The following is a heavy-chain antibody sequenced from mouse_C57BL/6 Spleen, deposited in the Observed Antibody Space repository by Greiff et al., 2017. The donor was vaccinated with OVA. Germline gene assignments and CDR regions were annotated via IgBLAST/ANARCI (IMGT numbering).Heavy chain of an antibody. CDR2: INPNNGGT. V-gene: IGHV1-22*01. J-gene: IGHJ4*01. Sequence: VQLQQSGPELVKPVASVKMSCKASGYTFTAYHMHWVKQSHGKSLEWIGYINPNNGGTSYNQQFKGKATLTVNKSSSTAYMELRSLTSEDSAVYYCAGLVPHYYAMDYWGQGSPVIDSS. CDR1: GYTFTAYH. CDR3: AGLVPHYYAMDY. D-gene: IGHD2-10*02.